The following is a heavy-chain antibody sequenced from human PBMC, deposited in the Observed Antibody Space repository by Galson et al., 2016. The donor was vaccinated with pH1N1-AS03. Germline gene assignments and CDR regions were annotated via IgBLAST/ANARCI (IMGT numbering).Heavy chain of an antibody. CDR2: INPSGGTT. CDR3: ARTPAEMATISFDY. D-gene: IGHD5-24*01. CDR1: GYTFTNYF. Sequence: SCKASGYTFTNYFMHWVRQAPGQGLEWMRVINPSGGTTRYAQKFQGRVTMTRDTSTSTVYMELSRLRSADTAVYYCARTPAEMATISFDYWGQGTLVTVSS. J-gene: IGHJ4*02. V-gene: IGHV1-46*01.